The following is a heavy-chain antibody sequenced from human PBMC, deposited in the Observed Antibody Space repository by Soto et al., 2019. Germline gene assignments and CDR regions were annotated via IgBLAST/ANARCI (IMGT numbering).Heavy chain of an antibody. CDR3: ARGLSWLEWSQYDAFEI. J-gene: IGHJ3*02. V-gene: IGHV1-3*01. CDR1: GYTFTSYA. D-gene: IGHD3-3*01. CDR2: INAGNGNT. Sequence: ASVKVSCKASGYTFTSYAMHWVRQAPGQRLEWMGWINAGNGNTKYSQKFQGRVTITRDTSASTAYMELSSLRSEDTAVYYCARGLSWLEWSQYDAFEIWGQGTMVTASS.